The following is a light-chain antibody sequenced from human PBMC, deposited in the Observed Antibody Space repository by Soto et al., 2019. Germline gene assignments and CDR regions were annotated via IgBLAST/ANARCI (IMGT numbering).Light chain of an antibody. CDR2: GAS. V-gene: IGKV3-20*01. J-gene: IGKJ2*01. Sequence: EIVLTQSPGTLSLSPGERATLSCRASQSVNSNYLAWYQQKPGQAPRLLIYGASSRATGIPDRFSGSGSGTDFTLTISRLEPEDFAVYYCQQYGSSPSYTFGQVTKLEIK. CDR1: QSVNSNY. CDR3: QQYGSSPSYT.